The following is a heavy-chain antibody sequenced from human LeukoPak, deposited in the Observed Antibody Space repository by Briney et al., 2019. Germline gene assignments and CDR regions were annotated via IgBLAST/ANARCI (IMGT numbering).Heavy chain of an antibody. CDR3: ARYRAFDI. V-gene: IGHV3-7*01. Sequence: GGSLRLSCAGSGFTFSSYWMSWVRQAPGKGLEWVANIKQDGSEKYYVDSVEGRFTISRDNAKNSLFLQMNSLRVEDTAVYYCARYRAFDIWGQGTMVTVSS. CDR1: GFTFSSYW. CDR2: IKQDGSEK. J-gene: IGHJ3*02.